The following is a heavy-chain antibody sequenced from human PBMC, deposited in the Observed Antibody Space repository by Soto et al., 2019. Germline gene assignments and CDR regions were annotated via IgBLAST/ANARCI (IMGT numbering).Heavy chain of an antibody. J-gene: IGHJ6*04. CDR3: GRELEQRWGYGMDV. D-gene: IGHD1-1*01. Sequence: QVQLVQSGAEVKKPGSSVKVSCKASGGNFSSYAISCVRQAPGQGLEWMGGIIPIFGTAYYAQKFQGRVTITADESTSTPYMELSSQSSEDTAVDYCGRELEQRWGYGMDVWGNGTTVTVS. V-gene: IGHV1-69*01. CDR1: GGNFSSYA. CDR2: IIPIFGTA.